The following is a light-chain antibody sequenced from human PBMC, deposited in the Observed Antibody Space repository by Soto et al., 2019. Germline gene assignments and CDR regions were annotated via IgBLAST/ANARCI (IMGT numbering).Light chain of an antibody. J-gene: IGKJ2*01. CDR1: QGIGIY. CDR2: AAS. V-gene: IGKV1-12*01. Sequence: DIQLTQSPSSVSASVGDRVTITCRASQGIGIYLAWYQQKPGKAPELLIYAASTLQSGVPSRFRGSGSGTDFTLTISSLQPEDFATYFCQQANNLPYTFGQGTKVDI. CDR3: QQANNLPYT.